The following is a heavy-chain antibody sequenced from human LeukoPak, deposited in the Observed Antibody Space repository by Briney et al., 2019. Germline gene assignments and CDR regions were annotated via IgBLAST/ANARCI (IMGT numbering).Heavy chain of an antibody. CDR2: IRSKTDGGTT. Sequence: PGGSLRLSCAASGFTFSNAWMSWVRQAPGKGLEWVGRIRSKTDGGTTDYAAPVKGRFTISRDDSKNTLELQMNSLKTEDTAVYYCTTVAAAGQIDYWGQGTLVTVSS. CDR1: GFTFSNAW. V-gene: IGHV3-15*01. J-gene: IGHJ4*02. D-gene: IGHD6-13*01. CDR3: TTVAAAGQIDY.